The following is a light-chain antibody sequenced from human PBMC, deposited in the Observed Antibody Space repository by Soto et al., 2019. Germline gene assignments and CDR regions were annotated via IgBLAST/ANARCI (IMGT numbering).Light chain of an antibody. CDR3: CSYAGSYRV. Sequence: QSALTQPRSVSSSPGQSVTISCTGTSSDVGGYNYVSWYQQHPGKAPKLMIYDVSKRPSGVPDRFSGSKSGNTASLTISGLQAEDEADYYCCSYAGSYRVFGTGTKVTVL. CDR2: DVS. CDR1: SSDVGGYNY. V-gene: IGLV2-11*01. J-gene: IGLJ1*01.